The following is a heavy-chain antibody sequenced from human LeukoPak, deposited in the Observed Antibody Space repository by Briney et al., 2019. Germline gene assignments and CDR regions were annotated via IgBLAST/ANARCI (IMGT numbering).Heavy chain of an antibody. V-gene: IGHV1-69*13. CDR1: GYTFTGYY. D-gene: IGHD2-21*01. J-gene: IGHJ4*02. Sequence: ASVKVSCKASGYTFTGYYMHWVRQAPGQGLEWMGGIIPIFGTANYAQKFQGRVTITADESTSTAYMELSSLRSEDTAVYYCARSSSPSYCGGDCHNLDYWGQGTLVTVSS. CDR3: ARSSSPSYCGGDCHNLDY. CDR2: IIPIFGTA.